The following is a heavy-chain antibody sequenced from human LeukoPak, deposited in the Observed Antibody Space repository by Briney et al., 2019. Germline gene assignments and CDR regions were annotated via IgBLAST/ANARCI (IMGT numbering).Heavy chain of an antibody. D-gene: IGHD4-23*01. CDR3: ARGGGPTVVTRLHYYMDV. V-gene: IGHV1-69*01. J-gene: IGHJ6*03. CDR1: GGTFSSYA. Sequence: GASVKVSCKASGGTFSSYAISWVRQAPGQGLEWMGGIIPIFGTANYAQKFQGRVTITADESTSTAYMELSSLRSEDTAVYYCARGGGPTVVTRLHYYMDVWGKGTTVTISS. CDR2: IIPIFGTA.